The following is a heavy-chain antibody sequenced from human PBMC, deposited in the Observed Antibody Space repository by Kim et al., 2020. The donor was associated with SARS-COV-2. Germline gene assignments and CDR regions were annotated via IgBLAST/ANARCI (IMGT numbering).Heavy chain of an antibody. CDR2: ISYDGSNK. V-gene: IGHV3-30*18. J-gene: IGHJ6*02. CDR3: AKEGYYDSSGYSYYYGMDV. D-gene: IGHD3-22*01. Sequence: GGSLRLSCAASGFTFSSYGMHWVRQAPGKGLEWVAVISYDGSNKYYADSVKGRFTISRDNSKNTLYLQMNSLRAEDTAVYYCAKEGYYDSSGYSYYYGMDVWGQGTTVTVSS. CDR1: GFTFSSYG.